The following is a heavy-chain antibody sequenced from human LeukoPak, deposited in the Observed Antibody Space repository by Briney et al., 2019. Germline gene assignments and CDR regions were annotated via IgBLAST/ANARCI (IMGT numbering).Heavy chain of an antibody. CDR3: ARGPDIVVVPAAIAYYHYYMDV. V-gene: IGHV1-69*05. CDR2: IIPIFGTA. J-gene: IGHJ6*03. CDR1: GGTFSSYA. Sequence: SVKVSCKASGGTFSSYAISWVRQAPGQGLEWMGGIIPIFGTANYAQKFQGRVTITTDESTSTAYMELSSLRSEDTAVYYCARGPDIVVVPAAIAYYHYYMDVWGKGTTVTVSS. D-gene: IGHD2-2*01.